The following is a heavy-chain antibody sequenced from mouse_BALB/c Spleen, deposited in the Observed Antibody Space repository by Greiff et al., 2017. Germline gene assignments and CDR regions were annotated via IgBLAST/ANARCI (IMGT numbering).Heavy chain of an antibody. J-gene: IGHJ1*01. D-gene: IGHD2-1*01. CDR2: ISTYYGDA. CDR3: ARGDYGNYFDV. V-gene: IGHV1S137*01. CDR1: GYTFTDYA. Sequence: VQLQESGAELVRPGVSVKISCKGSGYTFTDYAMHWVKQSHAKSLEWIGVISTYYGDASYNQKFKGKATMTVDKSSSTAYMELARLTSEDSAIYYCARGDYGNYFDVWGAGTTVTVSS.